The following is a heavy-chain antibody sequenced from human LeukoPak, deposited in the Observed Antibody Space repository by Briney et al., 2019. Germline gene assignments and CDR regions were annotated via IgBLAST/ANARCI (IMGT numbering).Heavy chain of an antibody. CDR3: ATTTGGPYNWFDP. Sequence: SETLPLTCTVSGYSIRSAYYWGWIRQPPGKGLEWIGTIYQSGSTSYNPSLKSRVTILVDTSKNQFSLKLSSVTAADTAVYYCATTTGGPYNWFDPWGQGTLVTVPS. J-gene: IGHJ5*02. CDR1: GYSIRSAYY. CDR2: IYQSGST. V-gene: IGHV4-38-2*02. D-gene: IGHD1-1*01.